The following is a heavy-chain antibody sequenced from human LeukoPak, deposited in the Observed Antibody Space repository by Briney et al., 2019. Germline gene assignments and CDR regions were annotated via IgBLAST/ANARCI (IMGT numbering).Heavy chain of an antibody. CDR3: AREFRIQRREYYFDY. V-gene: IGHV3-33*01. Sequence: GRSLKLSCAASVFTFSNYGMHWVRQVPGKGLEWVAVIWYDGSNTYYTDSVNGRFTISRDNSKNMLYLQMNSLRADDTAVYYCAREFRIQRREYYFDYWGQGTLAAVSS. J-gene: IGHJ4*02. CDR1: VFTFSNYG. D-gene: IGHD6-6*01. CDR2: IWYDGSNT.